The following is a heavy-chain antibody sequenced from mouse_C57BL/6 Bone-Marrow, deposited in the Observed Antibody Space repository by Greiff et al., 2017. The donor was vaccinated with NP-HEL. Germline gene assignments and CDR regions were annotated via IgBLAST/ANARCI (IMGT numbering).Heavy chain of an antibody. J-gene: IGHJ3*01. V-gene: IGHV1-62-2*01. D-gene: IGHD2-1*01. CDR2: FYPGSGSI. Sequence: QVQLQQSGAELVKPGASVKLSCKASGYTFTEYTIHWVKQRSGQGLEWIGWFYPGSGSIKYNEKFKDKATLTADKSSSTVYMELSRLTSEDSAVYFCARHEKRSPIYYGNPAWFAYWGQGTLVTVSA. CDR1: GYTFTEYT. CDR3: ARHEKRSPIYYGNPAWFAY.